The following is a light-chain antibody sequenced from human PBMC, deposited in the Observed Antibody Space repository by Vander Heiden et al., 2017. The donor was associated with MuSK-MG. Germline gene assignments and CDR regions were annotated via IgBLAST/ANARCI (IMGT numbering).Light chain of an antibody. CDR2: EVS. Sequence: QSALTQPAAVPGSPVQSVTISWNGSSNVVGGYKDVCWYHLPPGKAPKLLIYEVSNRPSGVSNRCSGSKCGNTASITTSRLQAEEEADYYCSSDNSISTLMVFGTGTKFTVL. CDR1: SNVVGGYKD. J-gene: IGLJ1*01. CDR3: SSDNSISTLMV. V-gene: IGLV2-14*01.